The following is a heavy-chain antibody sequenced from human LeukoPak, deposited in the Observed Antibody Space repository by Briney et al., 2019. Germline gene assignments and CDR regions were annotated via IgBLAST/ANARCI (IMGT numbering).Heavy chain of an antibody. CDR2: IYYSGST. V-gene: IGHV4-59*01. J-gene: IGHJ4*02. Sequence: SETLSLTCTVSGGSISSYYWSWIRQLPGKGLEWIGYIYYSGSTNYNPSLKSRVTISVDTSKNQFSLKLSSVTAADTAVYYCARGGVAGMAEFDYWGQGTLVTVSS. D-gene: IGHD6-19*01. CDR1: GGSISSYY. CDR3: ARGGVAGMAEFDY.